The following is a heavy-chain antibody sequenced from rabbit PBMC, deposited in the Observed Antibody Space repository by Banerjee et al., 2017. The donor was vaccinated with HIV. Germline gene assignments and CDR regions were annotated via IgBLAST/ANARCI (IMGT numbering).Heavy chain of an antibody. CDR3: ARDWAYGSTSGYFGL. CDR1: GFTISSSYY. V-gene: IGHV1S47*01. Sequence: QEQLEESGGGLVQPEGSLALTCKASGFTISSSYYMCWVRQAPGKGLEWIACIYNGDGSTYYANWVNGRFTISSDNAQNTVDLQLNSLTAADTATYFCARDWAYGSTSGYFGLWGQGTLVTV. J-gene: IGHJ3*01. D-gene: IGHD1-1*01. CDR2: IYNGDGST.